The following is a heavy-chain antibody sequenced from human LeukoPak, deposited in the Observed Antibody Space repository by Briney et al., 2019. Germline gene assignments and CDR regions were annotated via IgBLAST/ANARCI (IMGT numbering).Heavy chain of an antibody. CDR1: GGTFSSYA. D-gene: IGHD4-23*01. CDR2: IIPIFGTA. V-gene: IGHV1-69*13. J-gene: IGHJ5*02. Sequence: SVKVSCKASGGTFSSYAISWVRQAPGQGLEWMGGIIPIFGTANYAQKFQGRVTITADESTSTAYMELSSLRSEDTAVYYCARDQGYGGNYGWFDPWGQGTLVTVSS. CDR3: ARDQGYGGNYGWFDP.